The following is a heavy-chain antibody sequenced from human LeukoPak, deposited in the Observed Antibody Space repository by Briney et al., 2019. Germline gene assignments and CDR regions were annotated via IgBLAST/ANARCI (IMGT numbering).Heavy chain of an antibody. V-gene: IGHV3-23*01. CDR2: ISGSGGST. CDR3: AKDGGYDILTGSLGYFDY. D-gene: IGHD3-9*01. CDR1: GFTFSSYA. Sequence: GGSLRLSCAASGFTFSSYAMSWVRQAPGKGLEWVSAISGSGGSTYYADSVKGRFTISRDNSKNTLYLQMNSLGAEDTAVYYCAKDGGYDILTGSLGYFDYWGQGTLVTVSS. J-gene: IGHJ4*02.